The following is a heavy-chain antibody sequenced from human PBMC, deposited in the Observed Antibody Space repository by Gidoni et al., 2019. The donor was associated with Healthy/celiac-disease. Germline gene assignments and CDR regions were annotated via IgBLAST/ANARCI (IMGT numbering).Heavy chain of an antibody. J-gene: IGHJ4*02. CDR3: ARRDYYDSSGYFSDQSDLPFDY. V-gene: IGHV1-3*01. CDR1: GYTFTSYA. Sequence: QVQLVQSGAEVKKPGASVKVSCKASGYTFTSYAMHWVRQAPGQRLEWMGWINAGNGNTKYSQKFQGRVTITRDTSASTAYMELSSLRSEDTAVYYCARRDYYDSSGYFSDQSDLPFDYWGQGTLVTVSS. D-gene: IGHD3-22*01. CDR2: INAGNGNT.